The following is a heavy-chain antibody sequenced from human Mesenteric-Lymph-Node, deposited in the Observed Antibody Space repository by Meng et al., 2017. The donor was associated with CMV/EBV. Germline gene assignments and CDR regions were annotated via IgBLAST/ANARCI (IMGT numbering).Heavy chain of an antibody. V-gene: IGHV1-2*02. CDR2: INPNSGGT. CDR1: GYTFTGYY. Sequence: ASVKVSCKASGYTFTGYYMHWVRQAPGQGLEWMGWINPNSGGTNYAQKFQGRVTMTRDTSISTAYMEVSRLRSDDTAVYYCARGYCTSSSCYEGHDYWGQGTLVTVSS. D-gene: IGHD2-2*01. CDR3: ARGYCTSSSCYEGHDY. J-gene: IGHJ4*02.